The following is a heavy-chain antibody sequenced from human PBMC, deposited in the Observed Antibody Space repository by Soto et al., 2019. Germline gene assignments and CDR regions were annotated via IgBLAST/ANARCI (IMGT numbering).Heavy chain of an antibody. CDR2: IWYDGSNK. D-gene: IGHD6-19*01. CDR3: ARLYSSGWYDY. V-gene: IGHV3-33*01. CDR1: GFTFSSYG. J-gene: IGHJ4*02. Sequence: QVQLVESGGGVVQPGRSLRLSCAASGFTFSSYGMHWVRQAPGKGLEWVAVIWYDGSNKYYADSVKGRFTISRDNSKNTLYLQMNSLIAEDTAVYYCARLYSSGWYDYWGQGTLVTVSS.